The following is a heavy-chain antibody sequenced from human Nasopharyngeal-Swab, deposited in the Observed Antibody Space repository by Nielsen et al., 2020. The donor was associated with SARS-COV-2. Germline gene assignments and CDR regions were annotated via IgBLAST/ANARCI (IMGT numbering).Heavy chain of an antibody. Sequence: GESLKISCAGSGFSLSNYWMSWVRQAPGKGLEWVANIRRDGGARFYVDSVKGRFTISRDNAKNSLYLQMYSLRAEDTAVYYCVRDTGAWDFDYWGQGTLITVSS. CDR1: GFSLSNYW. CDR3: VRDTGAWDFDY. J-gene: IGHJ4*02. V-gene: IGHV3-7*01. D-gene: IGHD1-26*01. CDR2: IRRDGGAR.